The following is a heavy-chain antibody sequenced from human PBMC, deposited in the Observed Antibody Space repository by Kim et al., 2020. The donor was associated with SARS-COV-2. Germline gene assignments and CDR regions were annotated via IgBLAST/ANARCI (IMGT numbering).Heavy chain of an antibody. V-gene: IGHV3-23*01. CDR3: AKDLGYGGAYYYGMDV. D-gene: IGHD2-21*01. J-gene: IGHJ6*02. Sequence: ETGRFTISRDNSKNTLYIQMNSLRAEDTAVYYCAKDLGYGGAYYYGMDVWGQGTTVTVSS.